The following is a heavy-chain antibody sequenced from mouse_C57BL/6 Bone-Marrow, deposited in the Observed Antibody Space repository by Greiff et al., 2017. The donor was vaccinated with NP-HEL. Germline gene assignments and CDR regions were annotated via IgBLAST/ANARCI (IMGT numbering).Heavy chain of an antibody. J-gene: IGHJ4*01. V-gene: IGHV2-2*01. CDR3: ARKMDY. CDR2: IWSGGST. Sequence: VMLVESGPGLVQPSQSLSITCTVSGFSLTSYGVHWVRQSPGKGLEWLGVIWSGGSTDYNAAFISRLSISKDNSKCQVFFKMNSLQADDTAIYYCARKMDYWGQGTSVTVSS. CDR1: GFSLTSYG.